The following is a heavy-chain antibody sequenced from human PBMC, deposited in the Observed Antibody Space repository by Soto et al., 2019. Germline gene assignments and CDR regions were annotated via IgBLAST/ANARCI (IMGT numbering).Heavy chain of an antibody. CDR3: GRGAYFSDY. J-gene: IGHJ4*02. V-gene: IGHV3-33*01. Sequence: QVQLVESGGGVVQPGRSLRLSCAASGFSFSSYGMHWVRQAPGKGLAWVATIWYDGNTKYYADSVKGRFTISRDNSKDTLYLQMNSLRDEDTAVYYCGRGAYFSDYWGQGTLVTVSS. CDR2: IWYDGNTK. CDR1: GFSFSSYG. D-gene: IGHD3-16*01.